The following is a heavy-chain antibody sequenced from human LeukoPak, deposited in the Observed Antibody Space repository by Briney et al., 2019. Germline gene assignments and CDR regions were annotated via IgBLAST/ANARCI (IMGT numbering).Heavy chain of an antibody. J-gene: IGHJ3*02. CDR3: AREYCSGGSCYGAFDI. D-gene: IGHD2-15*01. CDR2: IYYSGST. CDR1: GGSFSGYY. Sequence: SETLSLTCAVYGGSFSGYYWSWIRQPPGKGLEWIGYIYYSGSTNYNPSLKSRVTISVDTSKNQFSLKLSSVTAADTAVYYCAREYCSGGSCYGAFDIWGQGTMVTVSS. V-gene: IGHV4-59*01.